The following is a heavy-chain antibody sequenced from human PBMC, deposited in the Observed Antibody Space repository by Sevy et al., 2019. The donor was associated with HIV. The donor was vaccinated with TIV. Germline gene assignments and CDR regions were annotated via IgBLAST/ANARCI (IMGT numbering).Heavy chain of an antibody. Sequence: GGSLRLSCAASGFAFYDYSMSWIRQAPGKGLEWVATLSFGCGKITYADSVKGRFTISRDNSKNSFYLQMDNWRVDDTALYYCAREGCTRPHDYWGQGTRVTVSS. CDR3: AREGCTRPHDY. CDR2: LSFGCGKI. V-gene: IGHV3-23*01. J-gene: IGHJ4*02. D-gene: IGHD2-8*01. CDR1: GFAFYDYS.